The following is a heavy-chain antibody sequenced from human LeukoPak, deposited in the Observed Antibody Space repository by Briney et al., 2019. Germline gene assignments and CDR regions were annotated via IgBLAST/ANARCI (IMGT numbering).Heavy chain of an antibody. CDR3: ARGRFVASDY. CDR1: GCTFTSHY. Sequence: SVKVPCKASGCTFTSHYMDWVLQAPGQGLEWMGIINSSSGSTNYAQNLQGRVTMTRDTSTSTVYMELSSLRSEDTAVYYCARGRFVASDYWGQGTLVTVSS. D-gene: IGHD3-10*01. J-gene: IGHJ4*02. CDR2: INSSSGST. V-gene: IGHV1-46*03.